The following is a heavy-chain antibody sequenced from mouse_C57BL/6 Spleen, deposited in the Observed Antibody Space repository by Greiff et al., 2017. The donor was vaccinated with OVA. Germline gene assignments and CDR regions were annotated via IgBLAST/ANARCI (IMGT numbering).Heavy chain of an antibody. V-gene: IGHV1-82*01. D-gene: IGHD3-1*01. CDR3: ARSAPATSSYAIDF. J-gene: IGHJ4*01. CDR2: IYPGDGDT. Sequence: QVQLQQSGPELVKPGASVKISCKASGYAFSSYRMNWVKQRPGKGLEWIGRIYPGDGDTHYNGKFKGKATLTADKSSSTAYMQLLSLPSPYSAFYFCARSAPATSSYAIDFWGPGTSVTVSS. CDR1: GYAFSSYR.